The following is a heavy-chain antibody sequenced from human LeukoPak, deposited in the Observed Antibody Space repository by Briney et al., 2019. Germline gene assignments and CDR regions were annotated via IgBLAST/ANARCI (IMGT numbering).Heavy chain of an antibody. CDR1: GXSISTYY. J-gene: IGHJ3*02. V-gene: IGHV4-59*06. D-gene: IGHD5-24*01. CDR2: IYYSGST. CDR3: ARDRRGLDFYDAFDI. Sequence: KSSETLSLTCTVSGXSISTYYWSWIRQPPGKGLESIGYIYYSGSTYYNPCLKSRVSISVDTSKNHFSLKLSSVTASDTAVYFCARDRRGLDFYDAFDIWGQGTMVTVSS.